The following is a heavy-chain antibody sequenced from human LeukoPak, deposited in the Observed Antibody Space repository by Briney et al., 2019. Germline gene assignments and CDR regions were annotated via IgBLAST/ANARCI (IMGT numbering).Heavy chain of an antibody. CDR2: IKQDGSEE. CDR3: ARRYFEY. Sequence: PGGSLRLACAASGFTFSNYWMSWVRQAPGKGLEWVANIKQDGSEEYYVDSVKGRFTISRDNAKNSLYLQMNSLRAEDTAVYYCARRYFEYWGQGTLVTVSS. J-gene: IGHJ4*02. V-gene: IGHV3-7*03. CDR1: GFTFSNYW.